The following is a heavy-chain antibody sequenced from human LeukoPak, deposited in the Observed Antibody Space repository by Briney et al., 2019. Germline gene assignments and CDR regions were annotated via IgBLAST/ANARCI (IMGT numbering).Heavy chain of an antibody. CDR2: ISYDGSNK. Sequence: PGGSLRLSCAASGFTFSSYGMHWVRQAPGKGLEWVAVISYDGSNKYYADSVKGRFTISRDNSKNTLYLQMNSLRAEDTAVYYCAKDPAVVWFGSLPDYWGQGTLVTVSS. V-gene: IGHV3-30*18. J-gene: IGHJ4*02. CDR1: GFTFSSYG. D-gene: IGHD3-10*01. CDR3: AKDPAVVWFGSLPDY.